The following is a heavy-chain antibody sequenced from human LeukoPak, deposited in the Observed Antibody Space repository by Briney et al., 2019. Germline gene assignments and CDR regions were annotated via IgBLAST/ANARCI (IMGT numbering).Heavy chain of an antibody. CDR2: INPNSGGT. Sequence: GASVKVSCKASGYTFTGYYMHWVRQAPGQGLEWMGWINPNSGGTNYAQKFQGRVTMTRDTSISTAYMELSRLRSDDTAVYYCARAGGITGYYLGRPFDYWGQGTLATVSS. CDR3: ARAGGITGYYLGRPFDY. V-gene: IGHV1-2*02. CDR1: GYTFTGYY. D-gene: IGHD1-20*01. J-gene: IGHJ4*02.